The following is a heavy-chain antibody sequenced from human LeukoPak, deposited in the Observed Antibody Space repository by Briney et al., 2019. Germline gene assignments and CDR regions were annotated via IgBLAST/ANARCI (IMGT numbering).Heavy chain of an antibody. J-gene: IGHJ5*02. CDR1: GYTFTIYG. D-gene: IGHD6-6*01. Sequence: ASVTVSCTASGYTFTIYGISWVRQAPGQGLEWVGWISAYDGNTNYAQKFQGRVTMTRDTSISTAYRELSRLRSDDTAVYYCARGPIAARRYNWFDRWGQGTLVTVSS. CDR2: ISAYDGNT. V-gene: IGHV1-18*01. CDR3: ARGPIAARRYNWFDR.